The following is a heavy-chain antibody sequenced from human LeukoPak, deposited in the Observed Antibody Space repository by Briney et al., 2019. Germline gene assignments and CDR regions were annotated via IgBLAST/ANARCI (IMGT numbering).Heavy chain of an antibody. D-gene: IGHD3-22*01. CDR3: AKDDEGFTMNY. CDR2: ISGSGGST. J-gene: IGHJ4*02. Sequence: GGSLRLSCAASGFTFSSYAMSWVRQAPGKGLEWVSAISGSGGSTYYADSVKGRFTIPRDNSKNTLYLQMNSLRAEDTAVYYCAKDDEGFTMNYWGQGTLVTVSS. V-gene: IGHV3-23*01. CDR1: GFTFSSYA.